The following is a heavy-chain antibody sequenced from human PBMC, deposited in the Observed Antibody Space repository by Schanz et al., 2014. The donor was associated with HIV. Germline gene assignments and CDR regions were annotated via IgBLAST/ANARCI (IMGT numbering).Heavy chain of an antibody. CDR1: GFTFSTYA. V-gene: IGHV3-20*04. J-gene: IGHJ6*02. Sequence: EVQLLESGGEVQPGGSLRLSCGASGFTFSTYAMSWVRQAPGKGLEWVSEITWNGAIIRYADSVKGRFTISRDNAKNSLYLQMNRLRAEDTALYYCARVWADYGMDVWGQGTTVTVSS. D-gene: IGHD3-16*01. CDR3: ARVWADYGMDV. CDR2: ITWNGAII.